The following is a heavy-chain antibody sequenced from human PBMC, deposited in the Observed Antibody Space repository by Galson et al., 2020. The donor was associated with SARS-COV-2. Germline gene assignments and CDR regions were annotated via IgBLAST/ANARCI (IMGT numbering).Heavy chain of an antibody. V-gene: IGHV4-30-2*01. CDR2: IYLSGST. D-gene: IGHD5-18*01. CDR3: ARYTGDFDH. CDR1: GGSIRSSGFS. Sequence: ETLETLSLTCGVPGGSIRSSGFSWSWLRQTPGKGLEWIGYIYLSGSTYYNPSLKSQVTFSIDTSKNQFSLNLTSVTAADTAVYYCARYTGDFDHGGQGVLVTVSS. J-gene: IGHJ4*02.